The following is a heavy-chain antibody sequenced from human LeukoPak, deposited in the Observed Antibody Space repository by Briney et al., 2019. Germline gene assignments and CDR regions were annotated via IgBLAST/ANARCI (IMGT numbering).Heavy chain of an antibody. CDR3: ARVTLITIFGVVKGHGAFDI. D-gene: IGHD3-3*01. J-gene: IGHJ3*02. V-gene: IGHV3-30-3*01. CDR1: GFTFSSYA. CDR2: ISYDGSNK. Sequence: PGGSLRLSCAASGFTFSSYAMHWVRQAPGKGLEWVAVISYDGSNKYYADPVKGRFTISRDNSKNTLYLQMNSLRAEDTAVYYCARVTLITIFGVVKGHGAFDIWGQGTMVTVSS.